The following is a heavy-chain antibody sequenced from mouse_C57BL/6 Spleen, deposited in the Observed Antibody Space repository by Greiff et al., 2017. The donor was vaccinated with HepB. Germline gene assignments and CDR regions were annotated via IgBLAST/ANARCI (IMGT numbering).Heavy chain of an antibody. V-gene: IGHV1-61*01. Sequence: VQLQQPGAELVRPGSSVKLSCKASGYTFTSYWMDWVKQRPGQGLEWIGNIYPSDSETHYNQKFKDKATLTVDKSSSTAYMQLSSLTSEDSAVYYCARDNSGPDYWGQGTTLTVSS. D-gene: IGHD3-2*02. J-gene: IGHJ2*01. CDR2: IYPSDSET. CDR1: GYTFTSYW. CDR3: ARDNSGPDY.